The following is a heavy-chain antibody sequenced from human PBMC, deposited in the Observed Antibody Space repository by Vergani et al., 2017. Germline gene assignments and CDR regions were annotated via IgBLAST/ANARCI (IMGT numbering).Heavy chain of an antibody. CDR3: ARGALWWLRQIDS. CDR1: GDSTHTYY. CDR2: IYDSGDT. V-gene: IGHV4-59*01. Sequence: QVQLQESGPGLVKPPETLSLTCSVPGDSTHTYYWTWIRQPPGKGLEWIGYIYDSGDTKYNPSLKSRVTMSLDTSKNQFSLNLYSVTAADTAVYYCARGALWWLRQIDSWGQGTLVTVSS. D-gene: IGHD2-21*01. J-gene: IGHJ4*02.